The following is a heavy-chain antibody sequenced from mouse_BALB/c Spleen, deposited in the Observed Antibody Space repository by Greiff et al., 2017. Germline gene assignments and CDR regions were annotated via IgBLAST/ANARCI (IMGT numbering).Heavy chain of an antibody. J-gene: IGHJ1*01. Sequence: EVKLQESGPGLVKPSQSLSLTCSVTGYSITSGYYWNWIRQFPGNKLEWMGYISYDGSNNYNPSLKNRISITRDTSKNQFFLKLNSVTTEDTATYYCARGGNYYGYFDVWGAGTTVTVSS. CDR3: ARGGNYYGYFDV. V-gene: IGHV3-6*02. CDR1: GYSITSGYY. CDR2: ISYDGSN.